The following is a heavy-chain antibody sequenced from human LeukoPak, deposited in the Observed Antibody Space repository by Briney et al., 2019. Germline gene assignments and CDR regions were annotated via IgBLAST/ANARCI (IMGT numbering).Heavy chain of an antibody. CDR1: GFTFSGYA. J-gene: IGHJ5*02. CDR3: ARDRATILRGLIIT. V-gene: IGHV3-30-3*01. D-gene: IGHD3-10*01. CDR2: ISYDGSDI. Sequence: PGGSLRLSCAASGFTFSGYAMHWVRQAPGKRLEWVAVISYDGSDIYHADSVKGRFTISRDNSMNTLYLQMNSLRAEDTAVYYCARDRATILRGLIITWGQGTLVTVSS.